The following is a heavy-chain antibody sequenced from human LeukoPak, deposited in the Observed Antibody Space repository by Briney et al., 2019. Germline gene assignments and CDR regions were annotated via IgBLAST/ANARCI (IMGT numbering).Heavy chain of an antibody. CDR3: AKVNPVVITTGYFDY. J-gene: IGHJ4*02. D-gene: IGHD3-22*01. V-gene: IGHV3-9*02. Sequence: GRSLRLSCAASGFTSDDYAMHWVRQAPGKGLEWVSGISWNSGSIGYADSVKGRFTISRDNAKNSLYLQMNSLRAEDTALYYCAKVNPVVITTGYFDYWGQGTLVTVSS. CDR1: GFTSDDYA. CDR2: ISWNSGSI.